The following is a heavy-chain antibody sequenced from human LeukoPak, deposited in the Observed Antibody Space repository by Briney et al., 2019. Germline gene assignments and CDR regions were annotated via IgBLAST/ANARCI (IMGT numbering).Heavy chain of an antibody. J-gene: IGHJ4*02. D-gene: IGHD3-10*01. CDR3: ARHYGP. Sequence: SETLSLTCTVSGDSISNGDYYWSWIRQHPEKGLECIGHIYYSGATYYNPSLKSRVTISVDTSKNQFSLKLNSVTATDTAVYYCARHYGPWGQGTLVTVSS. CDR2: IYYSGAT. V-gene: IGHV4-39*01. CDR1: GDSISNGDYY.